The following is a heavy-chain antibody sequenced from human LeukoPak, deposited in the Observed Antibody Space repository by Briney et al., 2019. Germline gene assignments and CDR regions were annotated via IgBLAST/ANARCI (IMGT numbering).Heavy chain of an antibody. D-gene: IGHD6-13*01. J-gene: IGHJ4*02. CDR3: ARGTAGTDVEPYFDY. CDR2: INPNSGGT. V-gene: IGHV1-2*04. Sequence: PKASVKVSCKASGYTFTGYYMHWVRQAPGQGLEWMGRINPNSGGTNYAQKFQGWVTMTRDTSISTAYMELSRLRSDDTAVYYCARGTAGTDVEPYFDYWGRGTLVTVSS. CDR1: GYTFTGYY.